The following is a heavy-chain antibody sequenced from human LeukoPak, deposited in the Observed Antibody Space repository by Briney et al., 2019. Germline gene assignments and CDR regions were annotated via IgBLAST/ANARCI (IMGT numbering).Heavy chain of an antibody. CDR3: ARVRAVAGILG. D-gene: IGHD6-19*01. Sequence: SETLSLTCAVYGGSFSGYYWSWIRQPPGKGLEWIGEINHSGSTNYNPSLKSRVTISVDTSKNQFSLKLSSVTAADTAVYYCARVRAVAGILGWGQGTLVTVSS. J-gene: IGHJ4*02. CDR1: GGSFSGYY. V-gene: IGHV4-34*01. CDR2: INHSGST.